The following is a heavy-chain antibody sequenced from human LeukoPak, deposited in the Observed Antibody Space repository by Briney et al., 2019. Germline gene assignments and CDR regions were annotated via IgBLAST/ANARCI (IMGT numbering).Heavy chain of an antibody. D-gene: IGHD3-3*01. V-gene: IGHV3-74*01. Sequence: GGSLRLSCAASGFTLSSYWVHWVRQAPGKGLVWVSRINSDGSTTVYADSVKGRFTISRDNAKNTLFLQMNSLRAEDTAVYYCARGTTGREYDCDYWGQGTLVTVSS. J-gene: IGHJ4*02. CDR1: GFTLSSYW. CDR3: ARGTTGREYDCDY. CDR2: INSDGSTT.